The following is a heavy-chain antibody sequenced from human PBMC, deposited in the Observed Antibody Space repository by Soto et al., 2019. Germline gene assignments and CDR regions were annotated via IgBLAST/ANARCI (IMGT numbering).Heavy chain of an antibody. CDR2: IIPILGIA. J-gene: IGHJ6*03. CDR3: ARDFTMASWQNYHYYHKDV. CDR1: GGTFSSYT. D-gene: IGHD2-2*01. Sequence: SVKVSCKASGGTFSSYTISWVRQAPGQGLEWMGRIIPILGIANYAQKFQGRVTITADKSTSTAYMGLSSLRSEDTAGYYLARDFTMASWQNYHYYHKDVWSKGTTVTASS. V-gene: IGHV1-69*02.